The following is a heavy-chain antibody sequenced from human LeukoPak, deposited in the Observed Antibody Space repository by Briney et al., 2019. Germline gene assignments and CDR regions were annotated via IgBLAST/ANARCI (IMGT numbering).Heavy chain of an antibody. CDR2: INSDGGYT. D-gene: IGHD1/OR15-1a*01. CDR1: GFTFSSHA. Sequence: GGSLRLSCAASGFTFSSHAMHWARQAPGKGLEYVSAINSDGGYTYYANSVEGRFSISRDNSKNTLFLQMGSLRPEDTAVYYCARFREDRTPYNAMDVWGQGTTVTVSS. J-gene: IGHJ6*02. CDR3: ARFREDRTPYNAMDV. V-gene: IGHV3-64*01.